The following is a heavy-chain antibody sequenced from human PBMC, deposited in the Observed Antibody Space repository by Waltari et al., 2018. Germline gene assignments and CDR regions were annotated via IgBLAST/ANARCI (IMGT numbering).Heavy chain of an antibody. CDR3: AKDHGIAY. Sequence: QLLESGGGLVQRGGSLRLSCSDSGLTFSMFAMSWVRQVPGKGLEVVSGISKRGADTYYTDSVEGRFTISRDNYKKTLYLQMNTLRVEDTAVYYCAKDHGIAYWGQGTLVTVSS. D-gene: IGHD2-21*01. V-gene: IGHV3-23*01. CDR1: GLTFSMFA. CDR2: ISKRGADT. J-gene: IGHJ4*02.